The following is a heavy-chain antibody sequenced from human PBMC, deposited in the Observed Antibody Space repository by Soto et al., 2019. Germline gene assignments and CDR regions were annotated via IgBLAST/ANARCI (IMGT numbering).Heavy chain of an antibody. CDR1: GDSLTSYY. V-gene: IGHV1-46*01. CDR3: ANGHLLAQQLVLDLHS. Sequence: QVQLVQSGAEVKMPGASVKISCKASGDSLTSYYVHWVRQAPGQGLEWLGIMNPSNGDSMLAPKSLSKVAMTTDTSTGTFYMVLNRLPLQDTAMYYCANGHLLAQQLVLDLHSWGQGTLVTVSS. J-gene: IGHJ4*02. D-gene: IGHD2-15*01. CDR2: MNPSNGDS.